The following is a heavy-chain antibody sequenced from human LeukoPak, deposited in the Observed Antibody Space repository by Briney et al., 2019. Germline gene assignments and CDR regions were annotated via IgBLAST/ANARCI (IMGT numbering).Heavy chain of an antibody. V-gene: IGHV3-43D*04. D-gene: IGHD1-1*01. CDR1: GFTFDDYA. Sequence: GGSLRLSCAASGFTFDDYAMHWVRQAPGKGLEWVSLISWDGGSTYYADSVKGRFTISRDNSKNSLYLQMNSLRAEDTALYYCAKGLERKYYYYYYGMDVWGKGTTVTVSS. J-gene: IGHJ6*04. CDR2: ISWDGGST. CDR3: AKGLERKYYYYYYGMDV.